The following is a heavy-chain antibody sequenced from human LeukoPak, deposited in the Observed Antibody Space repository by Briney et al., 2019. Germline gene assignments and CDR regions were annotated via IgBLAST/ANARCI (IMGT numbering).Heavy chain of an antibody. Sequence: GGSLSLSCAASGFTFSNAWMNWVGQAPGKGLEWVGRIKTKTEGGTTDYAAPVKGRFTISRDDSKNTVHLQMNSLKTEDTAVYYCASYGSGSHDYWGQGSLVTVSS. CDR2: IKTKTEGGTT. V-gene: IGHV3-15*01. D-gene: IGHD3-10*01. CDR1: GFTFSNAW. CDR3: ASYGSGSHDY. J-gene: IGHJ4*02.